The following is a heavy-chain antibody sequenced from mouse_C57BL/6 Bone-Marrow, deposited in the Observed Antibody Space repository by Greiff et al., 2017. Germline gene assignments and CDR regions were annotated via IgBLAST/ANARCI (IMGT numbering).Heavy chain of an antibody. D-gene: IGHD1-1*01. CDR1: GFNIKDYY. Sequence: EVQLQESGAELVRPGASVKLSCTASGFNIKDYYMHWVKQRPEQGLEWIGRIDPEDGDPEYAPKFQGKATMTADTSSNTAYLQLSSLTSEDTAVYYCTTGDGSRAGRFAYWGQGTLVTVSA. CDR2: IDPEDGDP. CDR3: TTGDGSRAGRFAY. J-gene: IGHJ3*01. V-gene: IGHV14-1*01.